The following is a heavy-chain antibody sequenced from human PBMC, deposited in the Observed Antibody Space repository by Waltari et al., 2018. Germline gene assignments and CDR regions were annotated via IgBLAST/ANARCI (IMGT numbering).Heavy chain of an antibody. Sequence: EVQLVQSGAEVRKPGESLKIYCKASGYTFTNFSIAWVRQMPGKGLEWMGIVYPGDGETRYSPSFQGQVTISADKSINTAYLQWNSLKTSDTAIYYCARDHLSLTAYYFDYWGQGTLVTVSS. V-gene: IGHV5-51*01. J-gene: IGHJ4*02. CDR2: VYPGDGET. CDR1: GYTFTNFS. CDR3: ARDHLSLTAYYFDY. D-gene: IGHD7-27*01.